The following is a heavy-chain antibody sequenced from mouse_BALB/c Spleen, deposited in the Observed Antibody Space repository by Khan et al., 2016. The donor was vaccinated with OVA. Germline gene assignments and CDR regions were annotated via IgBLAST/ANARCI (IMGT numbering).Heavy chain of an antibody. D-gene: IGHD2-10*01. Sequence: QIQLVQLGPGLVAPSQSLSITCTISGFSLTNYGVHWVRQPPGKGLEWLVVIWSDGSTTYNSALKSRLTISKDNSKSQVFFKMNSLQTDDTAMYFCARQPYYHYNIMDYWGQGTSVTVSS. CDR1: GFSLTNYG. CDR2: IWSDGST. J-gene: IGHJ4*01. CDR3: ARQPYYHYNIMDY. V-gene: IGHV2-6-1*01.